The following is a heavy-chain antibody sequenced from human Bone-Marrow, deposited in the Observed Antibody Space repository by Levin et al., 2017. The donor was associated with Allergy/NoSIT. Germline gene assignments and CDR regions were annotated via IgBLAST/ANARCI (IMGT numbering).Heavy chain of an antibody. Sequence: GESLKISCEGSGYTFSNKWIGWVRQLPGQGLEWMGIIFPDDSDTRYGPSFQGQVTISADKSINTAFLQWSSLKASDTATYCCVMCGSAWRADYWGQGALVTVSS. CDR2: IFPDDSDT. CDR3: VMCGSAWRADY. D-gene: IGHD6-19*01. V-gene: IGHV5-51*01. CDR1: GYTFSNKW. J-gene: IGHJ4*02.